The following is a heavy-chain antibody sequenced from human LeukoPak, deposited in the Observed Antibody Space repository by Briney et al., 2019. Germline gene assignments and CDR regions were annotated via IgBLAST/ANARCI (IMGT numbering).Heavy chain of an antibody. V-gene: IGHV3-23*01. J-gene: IGHJ4*02. CDR3: AKDFRYSYAKGDYFDY. D-gene: IGHD5-18*01. CDR2: ISGSGGST. CDR1: GFTFGSYA. Sequence: QTGGSLRLSCAASGFTFGSYAMSWVRQAPGKGLEWVSAISGSGGSTYYADSVKGRFTISRDNSKNTLYLQMNSLRAENTAVYYCAKDFRYSYAKGDYFDYWGQGTLVTVSS.